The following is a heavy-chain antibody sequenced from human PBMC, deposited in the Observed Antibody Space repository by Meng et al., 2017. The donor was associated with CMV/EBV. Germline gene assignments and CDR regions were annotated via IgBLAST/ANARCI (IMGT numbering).Heavy chain of an antibody. CDR1: GGSISSYY. CDR3: ARHGDTAMVVGIDY. Sequence: LQGPGPELVKPSETLSPTCPFPGGSISSYYWSWIRQPAGKGLEWIGRIYTSGSTNYSPSLKSRVTMSVDTSKNQFSLKLSSVTAADTAVYYCARHGDTAMVVGIDYWGQGTLVTVSS. CDR2: IYTSGST. V-gene: IGHV4-4*07. D-gene: IGHD5-18*01. J-gene: IGHJ4*02.